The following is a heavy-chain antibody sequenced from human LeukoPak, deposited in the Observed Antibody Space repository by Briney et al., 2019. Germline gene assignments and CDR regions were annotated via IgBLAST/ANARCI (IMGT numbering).Heavy chain of an antibody. CDR3: TTMATTYYFDY. Sequence: GGSLRLSCAASGFTFSDHYMDWVRQAPGKGLEWVGRIKSKTDGGTTDYAAPVKGRFTISRDDSKNTLYLQMNSLKTEDTAVYYCTTMATTYYFDYWGQGTLVTVSS. CDR2: IKSKTDGGTT. D-gene: IGHD5-24*01. J-gene: IGHJ4*02. V-gene: IGHV3-15*01. CDR1: GFTFSDHY.